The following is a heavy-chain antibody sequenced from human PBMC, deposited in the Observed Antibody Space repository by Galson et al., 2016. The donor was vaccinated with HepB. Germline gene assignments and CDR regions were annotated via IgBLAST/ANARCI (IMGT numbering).Heavy chain of an antibody. V-gene: IGHV3-30*18. CDR2: ISYAGSNK. CDR3: AKEPAPVGSYGVYYYYGMDV. Sequence: SLRLSCAASGFTFSSYAMYWVRQAPGKGLEWVAVISYAGSNKYYADSVKGRFTISRENSKNTLFLQMNSLRAEDTAVYYCAKEPAPVGSYGVYYYYGMDVWGQGTSVTVSS. J-gene: IGHJ6*02. CDR1: GFTFSSYA. D-gene: IGHD1-26*01.